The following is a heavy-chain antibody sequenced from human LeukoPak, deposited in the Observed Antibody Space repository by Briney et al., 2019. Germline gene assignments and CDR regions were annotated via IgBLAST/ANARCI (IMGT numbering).Heavy chain of an antibody. CDR3: AKTTDYGDDNWFDP. V-gene: IGHV3-23*01. CDR2: LSGSGGST. CDR1: GFTFSSYA. Sequence: GGSLRLSCAASGFTFSSYAMSWVRQAPGKGLEWVSALSGSGGSTYYADSVKGRFTISRDNSKNTLYLQMNSLRAEDTAVYYCAKTTDYGDDNWFDPWGQGTLVTVS. D-gene: IGHD4-17*01. J-gene: IGHJ5*02.